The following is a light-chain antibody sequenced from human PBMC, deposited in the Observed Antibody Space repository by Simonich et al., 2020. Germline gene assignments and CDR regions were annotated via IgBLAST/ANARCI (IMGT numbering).Light chain of an antibody. CDR1: QSVLYSSNNKNY. CDR3: QQYYSTPPIT. CDR2: WAS. Sequence: DIVMTQSPDSLAVSLGERATINCKSSQSVLYSSNNKNYIALYQQKPGQPPKLLIYWASTRESGVPDRFSGSGSGTDFTRTISSLQAEDVAVYYCQQYYSTPPITFGQGTRLEIK. J-gene: IGKJ5*01. V-gene: IGKV4-1*01.